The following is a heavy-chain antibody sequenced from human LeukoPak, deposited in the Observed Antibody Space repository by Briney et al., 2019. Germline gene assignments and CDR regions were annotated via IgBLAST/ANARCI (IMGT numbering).Heavy chain of an antibody. V-gene: IGHV4-31*03. CDR2: IHYSGST. D-gene: IGHD2-2*01. CDR3: ARRSEYHWFDP. Sequence: SQTLSLTCTVSGGSISSGGYYWSWIRQHPGKGLEWIGYIHYSGSTYYNPSLKSRVTISVDTSRNQFSLRLSSVTAADTAVYYCARRSEYHWFDPWGQGTLVTVSS. J-gene: IGHJ5*02. CDR1: GGSISSGGYY.